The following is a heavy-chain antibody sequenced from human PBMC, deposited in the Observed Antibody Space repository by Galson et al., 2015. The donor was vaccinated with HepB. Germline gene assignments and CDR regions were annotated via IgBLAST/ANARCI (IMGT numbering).Heavy chain of an antibody. CDR1: GGSIRSGGYY. CDR3: ARDGRLGYCSSTSCHVPWFDP. J-gene: IGHJ5*02. Sequence: TLSLTCTVSGGSIRSGGYYWSWIRQHPGKGLEWIGYIYYSGRTYSNPSLKSRVTISVDTSKNQFSLKLSSVTAADTAVYYCARDGRLGYCSSTSCHVPWFDPWGQGTLVTVSS. CDR2: IYYSGRT. D-gene: IGHD2-2*01. V-gene: IGHV4-31*03.